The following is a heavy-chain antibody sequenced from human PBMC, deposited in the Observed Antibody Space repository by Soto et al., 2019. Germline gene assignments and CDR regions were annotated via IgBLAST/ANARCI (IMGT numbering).Heavy chain of an antibody. CDR1: GGSISSGGYY. CDR3: ARVKSSGGYCSGGSCYPDY. V-gene: IGHV4-31*01. J-gene: IGHJ4*02. CDR2: IYYSGST. D-gene: IGHD2-15*01. Sequence: QVQLQESGPGLVKPSQTLSLTCTVSGGSISSGGYYWSWIRQHPGKGLEWIGYIYYSGSTYYNPSLKSQVTISVDTSKNQFSLKLSSVTAADTAVYYCARVKSSGGYCSGGSCYPDYWGQGTLVTVSS.